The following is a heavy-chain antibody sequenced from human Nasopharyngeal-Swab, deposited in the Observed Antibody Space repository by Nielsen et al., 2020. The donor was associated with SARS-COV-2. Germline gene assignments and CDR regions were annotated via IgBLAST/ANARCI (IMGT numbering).Heavy chain of an antibody. V-gene: IGHV1-69*06. Sequence: SVQVSCKASRGTFLSYAISWVRPAPGQGLEWMGGIIPIFGTANYAQKFQGRVTITADKSTSTAYMELSSLRSEDTAVYYCARDRIEITIFGVVYYGMDVWGQGTTVTVSS. CDR3: ARDRIEITIFGVVYYGMDV. CDR2: IIPIFGTA. D-gene: IGHD3-3*01. J-gene: IGHJ6*02. CDR1: RGTFLSYA.